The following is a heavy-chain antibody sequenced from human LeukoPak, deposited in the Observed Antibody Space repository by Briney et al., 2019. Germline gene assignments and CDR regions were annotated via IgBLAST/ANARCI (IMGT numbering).Heavy chain of an antibody. V-gene: IGHV3-30*04. CDR1: GFTFSSYA. J-gene: IGHJ4*02. CDR3: ARAKPKNMVRGLIMRRESRYYFDY. CDR2: ISYDGSNK. D-gene: IGHD3-10*01. Sequence: PGGSLRLSCAAFGFTFSSYAIHWVRQAPGKGLEWVAVISYDGSNKNYADSVKGRFTISRDNSKNTLYLQMNSLRAEDTAVYYCARAKPKNMVRGLIMRRESRYYFDYWGQGTLVTVSS.